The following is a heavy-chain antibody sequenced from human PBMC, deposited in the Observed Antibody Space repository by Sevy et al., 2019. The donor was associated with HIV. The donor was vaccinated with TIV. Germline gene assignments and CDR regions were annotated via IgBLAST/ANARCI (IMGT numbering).Heavy chain of an antibody. J-gene: IGHJ6*02. Sequence: GGSLRLSCAASGFTFSSYGMHWVRQAPGKGLEWVAVISYDGSNKYYTDSVKGRFTISRDNSKNTLYLQMNSLRAEDTAVYYCAKDQEGQWLASYYYYGMDVWGQGTTVTVSS. D-gene: IGHD6-19*01. CDR3: AKDQEGQWLASYYYYGMDV. V-gene: IGHV3-30*18. CDR2: ISYDGSNK. CDR1: GFTFSSYG.